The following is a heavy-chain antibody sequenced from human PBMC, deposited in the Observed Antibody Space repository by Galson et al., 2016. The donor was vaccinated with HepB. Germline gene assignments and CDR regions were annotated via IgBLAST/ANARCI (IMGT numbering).Heavy chain of an antibody. V-gene: IGHV3-74*01. CDR1: GFTFSSYW. D-gene: IGHD2-2*01. CDR2: INNDGSNR. Sequence: SLRLSCAASGFTFSSYWMHWVRQAPGRGLVWVSRINNDGSNRRYADSVKGRFTISRDNAKNTLYLQVIRLRAEDTAVYYCVRGRDCTTTSCYDRPLDYWGQGALVTVSS. J-gene: IGHJ4*02. CDR3: VRGRDCTTTSCYDRPLDY.